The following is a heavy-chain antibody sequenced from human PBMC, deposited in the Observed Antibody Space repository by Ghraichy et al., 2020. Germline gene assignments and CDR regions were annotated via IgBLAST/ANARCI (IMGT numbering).Heavy chain of an antibody. V-gene: IGHV3-30*18. J-gene: IGHJ4*02. CDR2: ISYDGSNK. D-gene: IGHD3-10*01. CDR3: AKHLEYYGSGSTPDY. Sequence: GGSLRLSCAASGFTFSSYGMHWVRQAPGKGLEWVAVISYDGSNKYYADSVKGRFTISRDNSKNTLYLQMNSLRAEDTAVYYCAKHLEYYGSGSTPDYWGQGTLVTVSS. CDR1: GFTFSSYG.